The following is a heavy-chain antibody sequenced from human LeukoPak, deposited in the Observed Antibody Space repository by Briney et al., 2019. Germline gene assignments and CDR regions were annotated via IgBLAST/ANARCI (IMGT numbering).Heavy chain of an antibody. V-gene: IGHV4-59*01. CDR3: AGGAGYSSGWYVY. J-gene: IGHJ4*02. D-gene: IGHD6-19*01. CDR2: IYYSGST. CDR1: GGSISSSY. Sequence: TSETLSLTCTVSGGSISSSYWSWIRQPPGKGLEWMGYIYYSGSTNYNPSLKSRVTISVDTSKNQFSLKLSSVTAADTAVYYCAGGAGYSSGWYVYWGQGTLVTVSS.